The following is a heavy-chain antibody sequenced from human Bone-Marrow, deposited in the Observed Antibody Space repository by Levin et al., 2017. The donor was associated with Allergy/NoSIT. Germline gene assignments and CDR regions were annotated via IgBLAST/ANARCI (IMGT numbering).Heavy chain of an antibody. J-gene: IGHJ3*02. D-gene: IGHD5-24*01. CDR3: VRRKKATIILSAYDI. CDR2: ISWNSGSI. CDR1: GFTFDDYG. V-gene: IGHV3-9*01. Sequence: GGSLRLSCAASGFTFDDYGMHWVRQAPGKGLEWVSGISWNSGSIGYADSVKGRFTISRDNAKNSLYLQMNSLRSEDTALYYCVRRKKATIILSAYDIWGQGTMVTVSS.